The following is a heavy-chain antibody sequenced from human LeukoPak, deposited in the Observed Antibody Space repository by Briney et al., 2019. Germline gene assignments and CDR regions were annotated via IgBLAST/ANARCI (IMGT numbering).Heavy chain of an antibody. V-gene: IGHV4-61*01. CDR2: IYYSGST. CDR1: GVSVSSGSYY. D-gene: IGHD4-17*01. J-gene: IGHJ3*02. CDR3: ARDCPTVTTWGAFDI. Sequence: MPSETLSLTCTVSGVSVSSGSYYWSWIRQPPGKGLEWIGYIYYSGSTNYNPSLKSRVTISVDTSKNQFSLKLSSVTAADTAVYYCARDCPTVTTWGAFDIWGQGTMVTVSS.